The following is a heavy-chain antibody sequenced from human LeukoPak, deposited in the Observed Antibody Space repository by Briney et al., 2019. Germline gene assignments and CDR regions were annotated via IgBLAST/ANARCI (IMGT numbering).Heavy chain of an antibody. CDR3: ARDGRFGELFDY. Sequence: ASVKVSCKASGYTFTIYGIGWVRKAPGQGLEWMGWISAYNGNTNYAQKFQDRVTMTTDTSTSTAYMELRSLRSDDTAVYYCARDGRFGELFDYWGQGTLVTVSS. D-gene: IGHD3-10*01. CDR1: GYTFTIYG. V-gene: IGHV1-18*01. CDR2: ISAYNGNT. J-gene: IGHJ4*02.